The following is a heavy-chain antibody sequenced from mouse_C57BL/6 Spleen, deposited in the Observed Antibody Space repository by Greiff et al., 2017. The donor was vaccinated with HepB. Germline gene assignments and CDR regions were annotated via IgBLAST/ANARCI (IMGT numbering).Heavy chain of an antibody. Sequence: VQLQQPGAELVMPGASVKLSCKASGYTFTSYWMHWVKQRPGQGLEWIGEIDPSDSYTNYNQKFKGKSTLTVDKSSSTAYMQLSSLTSEDSAVYYCARLDYGSSYRYFDVWGTGTTVTVSS. CDR1: GYTFTSYW. D-gene: IGHD1-1*01. J-gene: IGHJ1*03. CDR2: IDPSDSYT. V-gene: IGHV1-69*01. CDR3: ARLDYGSSYRYFDV.